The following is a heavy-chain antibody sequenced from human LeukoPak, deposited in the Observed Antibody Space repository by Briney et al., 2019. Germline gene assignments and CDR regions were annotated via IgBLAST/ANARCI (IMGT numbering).Heavy chain of an antibody. J-gene: IGHJ4*02. V-gene: IGHV3-23*01. CDR3: AKDDAYLQYDD. D-gene: IGHD5-24*01. Sequence: GSLRLSCAASGFTFSSYGMSWVRQAPGKGLEWVSAISGSGGSTYYADSVKGRFTVSRDNSKNVVFLQMNSLRAEDTAIYYCAKDDAYLQYDDWGQGTLVTVSS. CDR2: ISGSGGST. CDR1: GFTFSSYG.